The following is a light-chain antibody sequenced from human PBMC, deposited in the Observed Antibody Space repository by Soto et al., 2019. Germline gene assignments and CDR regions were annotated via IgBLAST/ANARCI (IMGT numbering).Light chain of an antibody. V-gene: IGKV3-15*01. J-gene: IGKJ1*01. Sequence: VVMTQSPATLSVSPWEGVTLSCRASQGIGDTLAWYQHKPGQTPRLLIYDTSTRATGVPARFSGSRSGPEFTLTISRLEPEDFAVYYCQQYGSSLWTFGQGTKVDIK. CDR3: QQYGSSLWT. CDR1: QGIGDT. CDR2: DTS.